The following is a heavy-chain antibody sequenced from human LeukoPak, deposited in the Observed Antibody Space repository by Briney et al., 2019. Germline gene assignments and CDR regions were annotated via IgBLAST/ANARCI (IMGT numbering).Heavy chain of an antibody. CDR2: IEYDGSDK. CDR1: GFTFRTYG. CDR3: AKQWGGSGNNNALDY. Sequence: GGSLRLSCAVSGFTFRTYGMEWVRQAPGKGLEWVAFIEYDGSDKYYSDSVKGRFTISRDNSKNTLYLQMNSLRPEDTALYYCAKQWGGSGNNNALDYWGQGTLVTVSS. D-gene: IGHD6-19*01. V-gene: IGHV3-30*02. J-gene: IGHJ4*02.